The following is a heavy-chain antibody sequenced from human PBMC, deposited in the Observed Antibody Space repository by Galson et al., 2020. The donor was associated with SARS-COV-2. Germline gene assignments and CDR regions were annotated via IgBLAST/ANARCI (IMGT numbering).Heavy chain of an antibody. D-gene: IGHD4-17*01. Sequence: ETSETLSLTCSVSGGSISSGEYFWSWIRQPPGQGLEWIGCIYNSGSGSTFYNPSLKSRVTISLDTSKNQFSLTLSSVTAADTAVYYCARETPSWSYGDNDYWGQGTLVTVSS. CDR1: GGSISSGEYF. CDR3: ARETPSWSYGDNDY. J-gene: IGHJ4*02. CDR2: IYNSGSGST. V-gene: IGHV4-30-4*01.